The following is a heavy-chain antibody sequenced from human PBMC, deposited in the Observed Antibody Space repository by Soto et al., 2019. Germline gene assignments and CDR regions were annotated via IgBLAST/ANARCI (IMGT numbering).Heavy chain of an antibody. CDR2: INPSGAKT. CDR1: GYIFTSHY. J-gene: IGHJ6*02. CDR3: ARARNQDYYGMDV. V-gene: IGHV1-46*01. Sequence: ASVKVSCKASGYIFTSHYIHWVRQAPGQGLQWMGLINPSGAKTSYAEKFQGRVTLTRDTSTSTVYMELSSLRSEDTAVYYCARARNQDYYGMDVWGQGTTVTVS. D-gene: IGHD4-4*01.